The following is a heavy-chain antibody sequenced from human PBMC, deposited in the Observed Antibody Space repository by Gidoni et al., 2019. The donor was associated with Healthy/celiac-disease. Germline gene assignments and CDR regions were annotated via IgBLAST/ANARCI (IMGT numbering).Heavy chain of an antibody. Sequence: EVQLVESGGGLVKPGGSLRLSCAASGFPFRSDSMNWVRQAPGKGLEWVSSISSSSSYIYYADSVKGRFTISRDNAKNSLYLQMNSLRSEDTAVYYCARVFKWLRAREYYFDYWGQGTLVTVSS. CDR2: ISSSSSYI. D-gene: IGHD5-12*01. CDR1: GFPFRSDS. CDR3: ARVFKWLRAREYYFDY. J-gene: IGHJ4*02. V-gene: IGHV3-21*01.